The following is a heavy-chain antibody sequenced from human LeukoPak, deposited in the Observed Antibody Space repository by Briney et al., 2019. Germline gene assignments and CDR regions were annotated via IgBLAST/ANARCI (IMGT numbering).Heavy chain of an antibody. J-gene: IGHJ6*03. D-gene: IGHD4-11*01. V-gene: IGHV4-61*02. CDR2: IYTSGST. CDR3: ARVNLQYTFYMDV. CDR1: GGSISSGSYY. Sequence: SETLSLTCTVSGGSISSGSYYGSWIRQPAGKGLEWCGRIYTSGSTNYNPSLKSRVTISVDTSKNQFSLKLSSVTAADTAVYYSARVNLQYTFYMDVWGKGTTVTVSS.